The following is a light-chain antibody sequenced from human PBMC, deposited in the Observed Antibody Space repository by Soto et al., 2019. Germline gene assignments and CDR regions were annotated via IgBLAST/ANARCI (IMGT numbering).Light chain of an antibody. CDR2: GAS. CDR3: QQYGSSRT. Sequence: DIVLTQSPESLAVSLGERATLSCRASQSVSSSYLAWYQQKPGQAPRLLIYGASSRATGIPDRFSGSGSGTDFTLTISRLEPEDFAVYYCQQYGSSRTFGQGTKVEIK. J-gene: IGKJ1*01. CDR1: QSVSSSY. V-gene: IGKV3-20*01.